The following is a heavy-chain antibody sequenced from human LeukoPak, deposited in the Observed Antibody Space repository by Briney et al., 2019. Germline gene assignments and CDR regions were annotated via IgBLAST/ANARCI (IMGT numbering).Heavy chain of an antibody. CDR3: ARESGSSGYPIND. CDR2: IYYSGST. Sequence: SETLSLTCTVSGGSISSGGYYCSWIRQHPGKGLEWIGYIYYSGSTYYNPSLKSRVTISVDTSKNQFSLKLSSVTAADTAVYYCARESGSSGYPINDWGQGTLVTVSS. CDR1: GGSISSGGYY. D-gene: IGHD3-22*01. J-gene: IGHJ4*02. V-gene: IGHV4-31*03.